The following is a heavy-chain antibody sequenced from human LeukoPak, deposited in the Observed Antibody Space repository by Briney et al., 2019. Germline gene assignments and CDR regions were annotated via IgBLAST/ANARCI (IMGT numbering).Heavy chain of an antibody. CDR3: AIGNYCSGTSCYVGGNWFDP. CDR1: GGSISDINW. V-gene: IGHV4-4*02. CDR2: IYHSGGT. Sequence: SETLSLTCAVSGGSISDINWWSWVRQPPGKGLEWIGEIYHSGGTKYNPSLKSRVTISVEKSKNLFSLKLNSVTAADTAVYYCAIGNYCSGTSCYVGGNWFDPWGQGTLVTVSS. D-gene: IGHD2-2*01. J-gene: IGHJ5*02.